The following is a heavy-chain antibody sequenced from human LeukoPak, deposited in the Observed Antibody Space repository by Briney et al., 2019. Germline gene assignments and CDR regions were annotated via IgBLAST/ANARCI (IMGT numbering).Heavy chain of an antibody. V-gene: IGHV3-7*01. J-gene: IGHJ6*03. Sequence: GGSLRLSCAASGFTFSSYWMSWVRQAPGKGLEWVANIKQDGSENYYVDSVKGRFTISRDNAKNSLYLQMNSLRAEDTAVYYCARTGRGITMVRGVITYYYYMDVWGKGTTVTISS. D-gene: IGHD3-10*01. CDR3: ARTGRGITMVRGVITYYYYMDV. CDR2: IKQDGSEN. CDR1: GFTFSSYW.